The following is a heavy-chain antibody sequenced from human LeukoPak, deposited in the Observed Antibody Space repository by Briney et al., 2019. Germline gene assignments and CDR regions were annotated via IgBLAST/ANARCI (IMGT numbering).Heavy chain of an antibody. J-gene: IGHJ3*02. CDR1: GFTFSSYG. CDR3: ARTPIVVVIADDAFDI. Sequence: PGGSLRLSCAASGFTFSSYGMHWVRQAPGKGLEWVSVIYSGGSTYYADSVKGRFTISRDNSKNTLYLQMNSLRAEDTAVYYCARTPIVVVIADDAFDIWGQGTMVTVSS. V-gene: IGHV3-NL1*01. CDR2: IYSGGST. D-gene: IGHD2-21*01.